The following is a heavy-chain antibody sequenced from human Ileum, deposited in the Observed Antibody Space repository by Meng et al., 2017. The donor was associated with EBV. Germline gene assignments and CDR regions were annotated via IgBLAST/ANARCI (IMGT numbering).Heavy chain of an antibody. J-gene: IGHJ4*02. CDR1: GNSISSSNHW. D-gene: IGHD3-3*01. Sequence: QLQPHAAGAGLVKPSEALAPPCAVSGNSISSSNHWWGWIRQPPGKGLEWVGTIYYSGSTFYNPSLKSRVTISLDTSKNQFSLKVSSVTAADTAVYYCARRYYGVPFDNWGQGTLVTVFS. CDR3: ARRYYGVPFDN. V-gene: IGHV4-39*01. CDR2: IYYSGST.